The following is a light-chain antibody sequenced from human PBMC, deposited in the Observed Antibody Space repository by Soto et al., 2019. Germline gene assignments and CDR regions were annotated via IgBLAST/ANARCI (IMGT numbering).Light chain of an antibody. V-gene: IGKV1-39*01. CDR3: QQSYNTPPIT. CDR1: QSISSY. CDR2: AAS. J-gene: IGKJ5*01. Sequence: DIQMTQSPSSLSASVGDRVTITCRASQSISSYLNWYQQKPGKAPKLLIYAASSLQSGVPSRFSGSGSGTDFTLTISSLQPEDFETYDCQQSYNTPPITFGQGTRLEI.